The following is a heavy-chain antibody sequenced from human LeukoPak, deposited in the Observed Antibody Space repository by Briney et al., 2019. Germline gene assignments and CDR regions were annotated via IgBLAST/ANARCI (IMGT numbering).Heavy chain of an antibody. CDR1: GFTFSSYA. CDR2: ISAGGGST. J-gene: IGHJ4*02. V-gene: IGHV3-23*01. CDR3: AKSSRRYCTNGICYDASADYFDS. D-gene: IGHD2-8*01. Sequence: GGSQRLSCPASGFTFSSYAMNWVRQAPGKGLEWVSGISAGGGSTYYEDSVKGRFTISRDNSKYTLYLQMNSLRAEDTAVYYCAKSSRRYCTNGICYDASADYFDSWGQGTLVTVSS.